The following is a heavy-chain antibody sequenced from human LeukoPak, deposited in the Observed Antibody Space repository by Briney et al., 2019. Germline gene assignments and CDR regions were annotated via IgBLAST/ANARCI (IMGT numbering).Heavy chain of an antibody. CDR3: ARDYGENP. Sequence: SVKVSCKASVGSFSSYAIIWVRQAPGQGLEWMGGIIPIFGTANYAQKFQGRVTITADESTSTAYMELSSLRSEDTAVYYCARDYGENPWGQGTLVTVSS. V-gene: IGHV1-69*13. CDR1: VGSFSSYA. CDR2: IIPIFGTA. D-gene: IGHD4-17*01. J-gene: IGHJ5*02.